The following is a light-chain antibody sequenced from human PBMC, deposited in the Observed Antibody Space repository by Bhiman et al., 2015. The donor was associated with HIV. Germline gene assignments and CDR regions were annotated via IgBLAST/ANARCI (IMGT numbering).Light chain of an antibody. CDR2: EVN. J-gene: IGLJ2*01. CDR3: CSYAGSDTLEV. CDR1: SSDVGVYNL. Sequence: QSALTQPPSASGSRGQSVIISCTGTSSDVGVYNLVSWYQHHPGKAPKLMIYEVNKRPSGVSNRFSGSKSGNTASLTISGLRAEDEADYYCCSYAGSDTLEVFGGGTKLTVL. V-gene: IGLV2-23*02.